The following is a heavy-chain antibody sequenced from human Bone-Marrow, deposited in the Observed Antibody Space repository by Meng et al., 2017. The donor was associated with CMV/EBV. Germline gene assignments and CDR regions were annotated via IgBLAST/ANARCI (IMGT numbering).Heavy chain of an antibody. CDR1: GFTFSSYS. CDR3: ARDLQYSSSWYWGSSDYYYGRDV. D-gene: IGHD6-13*01. Sequence: GESLKISCAASGFTFSSYSMNWVRQAPGKGLEWVSSISSSSSYIYYADSVKGRFTISRDNAKNSLYLQMNSLRAEDTAVYYCARDLQYSSSWYWGSSDYYYGRDVWGQGTTVTVSS. J-gene: IGHJ6*02. V-gene: IGHV3-21*01. CDR2: ISSSSSYI.